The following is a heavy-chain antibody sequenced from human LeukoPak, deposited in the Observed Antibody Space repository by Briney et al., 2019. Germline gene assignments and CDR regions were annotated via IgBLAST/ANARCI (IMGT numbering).Heavy chain of an antibody. V-gene: IGHV3-23*01. Sequence: GGSLRLSCAASGFTFSSYAMSWVRQAPGKGLEWVSAISGSGGSTYYADSVKGRFTISRDNSKNTLYLQMNSLRAEDTAVYYCARVGCLRTLGYCSSFTSIDYWGRETLVTVSS. CDR2: ISGSGGST. CDR1: GFTFSSYA. J-gene: IGHJ4*02. D-gene: IGHD2-2*01. CDR3: ARVGCLRTLGYCSSFTSIDY.